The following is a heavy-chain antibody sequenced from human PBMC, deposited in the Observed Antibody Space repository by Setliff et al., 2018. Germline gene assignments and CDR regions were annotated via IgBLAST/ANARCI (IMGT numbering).Heavy chain of an antibody. CDR1: GYTFTSYG. D-gene: IGHD4-17*01. CDR3: ARWATVTTENAFDI. V-gene: IGHV1-18*01. J-gene: IGHJ3*02. CDR2: ISAYNGNT. Sequence: GASVKVSCKASGYTFTSYGISWVRQAPGQGPEWMGWISAYNGNTNYAQKLQGRVTMTTDKSTSTAYMELSSLRSEDTAVYYCARWATVTTENAFDIWGQGTMVTVSS.